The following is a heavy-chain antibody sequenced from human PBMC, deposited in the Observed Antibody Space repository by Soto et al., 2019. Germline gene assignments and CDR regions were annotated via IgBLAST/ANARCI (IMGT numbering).Heavy chain of an antibody. CDR2: ISSSSSYI. J-gene: IGHJ3*02. Sequence: PWGSLRLSCAASGFTFSSYSMNWVRQAPGKGLEWVSSISSSSSYIYYADSVKGRFTISRDNAKNSLYLQMNSLRAEDTAVYYCARIQLAYDAFDIWGQGTMVTVSS. CDR3: ARIQLAYDAFDI. D-gene: IGHD6-6*01. CDR1: GFTFSSYS. V-gene: IGHV3-21*01.